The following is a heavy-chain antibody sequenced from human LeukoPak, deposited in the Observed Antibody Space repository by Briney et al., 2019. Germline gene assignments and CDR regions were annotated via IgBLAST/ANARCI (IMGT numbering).Heavy chain of an antibody. CDR3: AKDY. CDR2: ISYDGSNK. CDR1: GFTFSSYA. J-gene: IGHJ4*02. V-gene: IGHV3-30-3*01. Sequence: GGSLRLSCAASGFTFSSYAMHWVRQAPGKGLEWVAVISYDGSNKYYADSVKGRFTISRDNSKNTLYLQINSLRAEDTAVYYCAKDYWGQGTLVTVSS.